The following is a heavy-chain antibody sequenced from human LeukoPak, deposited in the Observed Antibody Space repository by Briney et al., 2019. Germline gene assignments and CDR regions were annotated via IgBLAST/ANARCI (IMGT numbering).Heavy chain of an antibody. Sequence: PGGSLRLSCAASGFTFSSYSMNWVRQAPGKGLEWVSYISSSSSTIYYADSVKGRFTISRDNAKNSLYLQMNSLRAEDTAVYYCARYSFVGCFDPWGQRTLVTVSS. V-gene: IGHV3-48*04. CDR2: ISSSSSTI. CDR3: ARYSFVGCFDP. CDR1: GFTFSSYS. J-gene: IGHJ5*02. D-gene: IGHD3-16*01.